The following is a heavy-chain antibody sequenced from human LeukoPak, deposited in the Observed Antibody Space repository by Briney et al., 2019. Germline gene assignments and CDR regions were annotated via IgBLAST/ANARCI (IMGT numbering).Heavy chain of an antibody. Sequence: GGSLRLSCAASGFTVSSNYMSWVRQAPGKGLEWVSVIYSGGSTYYADSVKGRFTIFRDNSKNTLYLQMNSLRAEDTAVYYCARSLSAAAVDYWGQGTLVTVSS. CDR3: ARSLSAAAVDY. V-gene: IGHV3-66*02. D-gene: IGHD3-16*01. J-gene: IGHJ4*02. CDR1: GFTVSSNY. CDR2: IYSGGST.